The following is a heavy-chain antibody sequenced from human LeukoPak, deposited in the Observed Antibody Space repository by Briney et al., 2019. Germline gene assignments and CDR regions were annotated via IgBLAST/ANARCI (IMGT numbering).Heavy chain of an antibody. D-gene: IGHD3-22*01. CDR1: GGSISSGGYY. CDR3: ARVEYYYDSSGYSRPNYFDY. CDR2: IYYSGST. V-gene: IGHV4-31*03. J-gene: IGHJ4*02. Sequence: PSQTLSLTCTVSGGSISSGGYYWSWIRQHPGKGLEWIGYIYYSGSTYYNPSLKSRVTISVDTSKIQFSLKLSSVTAADTAVYYCARVEYYYDSSGYSRPNYFDYWGQGTLVTVSS.